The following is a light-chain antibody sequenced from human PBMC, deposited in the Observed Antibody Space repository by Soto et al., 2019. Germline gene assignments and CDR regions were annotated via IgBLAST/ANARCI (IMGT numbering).Light chain of an antibody. J-gene: IGKJ2*01. CDR3: HQSFTAPRP. Sequence: DIQMTHSPSSLSASVGDIVTVTCRASQSIGRYLNWYQQKPGKAPKLLLYDVSSLQTGVPSRFSGDESGTDFNLTISGLQPADLATYYCHQSFTAPRPFGQGTKLEIQ. CDR2: DVS. V-gene: IGKV1-39*01. CDR1: QSIGRY.